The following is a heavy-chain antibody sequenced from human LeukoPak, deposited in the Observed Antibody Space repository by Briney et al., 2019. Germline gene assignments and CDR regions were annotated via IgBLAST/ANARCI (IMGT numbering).Heavy chain of an antibody. CDR1: GFTVSSNY. CDR2: IYSGGST. D-gene: IGHD3-22*01. Sequence: GGSLRLSCAASGFTVSSNYMSWVRQAPGKGLEWVSVIYSGGSTYYADSVKGRFTISRDNSKNTLYLQMNSLRAEDTAVYYCANTPYYYDSSGYYYGDDAFDIWGQGTMVTVSS. J-gene: IGHJ3*02. V-gene: IGHV3-53*01. CDR3: ANTPYYYDSSGYYYGDDAFDI.